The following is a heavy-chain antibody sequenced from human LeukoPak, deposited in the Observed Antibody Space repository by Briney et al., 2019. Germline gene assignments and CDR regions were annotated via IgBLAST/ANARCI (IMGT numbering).Heavy chain of an antibody. CDR1: GGSFSGYY. CDR3: ARGRLWFGGSWFDP. D-gene: IGHD3-10*01. J-gene: IGHJ5*02. Sequence: SETLSLTCAVYGGSFSGYYWSWIRQPPGKGLEWIGEINHSGSTNYNPSLKSRVTISVDTSKNQFSLKLSSVTAADTAVYYCARGRLWFGGSWFDPWGQGTLVTVSS. V-gene: IGHV4-34*01. CDR2: INHSGST.